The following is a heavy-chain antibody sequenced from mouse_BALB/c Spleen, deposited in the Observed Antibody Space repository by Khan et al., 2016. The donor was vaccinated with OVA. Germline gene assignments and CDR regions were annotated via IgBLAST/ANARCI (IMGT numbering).Heavy chain of an antibody. J-gene: IGHJ4*01. D-gene: IGHD2-4*01. CDR2: IYPGDDST. CDR3: AREGLRVVAMDY. V-gene: IGHV1S56*01. Sequence: QVQLKQSGPELVKPGALVKISCKASGYTFTSYDINWVMQRPGQGLEWIGWIYPGDDSTKYNEKFKDKATLTADKSSSTAYMQLSSLTSDNSAVYFCAREGLRVVAMDYWGQGTSVTVSS. CDR1: GYTFTSYD.